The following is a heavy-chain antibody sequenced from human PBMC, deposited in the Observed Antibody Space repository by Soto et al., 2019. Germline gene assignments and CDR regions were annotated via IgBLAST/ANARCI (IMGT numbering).Heavy chain of an antibody. Sequence: AASVKVSCKASGYTFTSYAMHWVRQAPGQRLEWMGWINAGNGNTKYSQKFQGRVTFTRDTSASTAYMELGSLRSEDTAVYYCARSSASSVDWFDPWGQGTLVTVSS. CDR2: INAGNGNT. V-gene: IGHV1-3*01. CDR3: ARSSASSVDWFDP. D-gene: IGHD6-19*01. J-gene: IGHJ5*02. CDR1: GYTFTSYA.